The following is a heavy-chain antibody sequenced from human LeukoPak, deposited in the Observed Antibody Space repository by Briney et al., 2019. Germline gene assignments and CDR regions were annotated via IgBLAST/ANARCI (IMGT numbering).Heavy chain of an antibody. CDR3: ARDNSPMTTVSRSYYFFHLDV. J-gene: IGHJ6*03. V-gene: IGHV3-30-3*01. D-gene: IGHD4-11*01. Sequence: GGSLRLSCAASGFTFSNYAMHWVRQAPGKGLEWVSFISYDGSDKYYADSVKGRFTISRDDSMTTLYLHMNSLRPEDTAVYYCARDNSPMTTVSRSYYFFHLDVWGEGTTVTVSS. CDR1: GFTFSNYA. CDR2: ISYDGSDK.